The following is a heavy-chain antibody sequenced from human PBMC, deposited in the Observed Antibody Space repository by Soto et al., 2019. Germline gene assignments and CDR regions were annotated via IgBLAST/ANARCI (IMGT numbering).Heavy chain of an antibody. V-gene: IGHV3-23*01. Sequence: EVQLLESGGGLVQPGGSLRLSCAASGFTFSSYAMSWVRQAPGKGLEWVSAISGSGGSTYYVDSVKGRFTISRDNSKNTLYLQMNSMRAEDTAVYYCAKDTYYYGSGSYSGYWGQGTLVTVAS. J-gene: IGHJ4*02. CDR2: ISGSGGST. CDR1: GFTFSSYA. CDR3: AKDTYYYGSGSYSGY. D-gene: IGHD3-10*01.